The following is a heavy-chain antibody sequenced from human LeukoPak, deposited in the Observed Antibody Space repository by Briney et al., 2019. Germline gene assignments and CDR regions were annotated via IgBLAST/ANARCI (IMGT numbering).Heavy chain of an antibody. CDR3: ATVLRYCSGGNCYSGGLGYMDV. J-gene: IGHJ6*03. CDR1: GFTFSDYN. V-gene: IGHV3-11*01. Sequence: PGGSLRLSCAASGFTFSDYNMRWIRQAPGKGLEWVSSISRSGSTKYYADSVKGRFTISRDNAKNSLFLQMNSLRAEDTAVYYCATVLRYCSGGNCYSGGLGYMDVWGKGTPVTISS. D-gene: IGHD2-15*01. CDR2: ISRSGSTK.